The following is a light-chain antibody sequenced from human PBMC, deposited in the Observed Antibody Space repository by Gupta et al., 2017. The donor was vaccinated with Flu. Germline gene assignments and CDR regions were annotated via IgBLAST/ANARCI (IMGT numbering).Light chain of an antibody. CDR2: EGS. Sequence: QSALTQLASVFGSPGQSITISCTGPSSDVGSYNLVSWYQQHPGKAPKLMIYEGSKRPSGVSNRFSGSKSGNTASLTISGLQAEDEADYYCCSYAGSSTWVFGGGTKLTVL. J-gene: IGLJ3*02. CDR1: SSDVGSYNL. V-gene: IGLV2-23*01. CDR3: CSYAGSSTWV.